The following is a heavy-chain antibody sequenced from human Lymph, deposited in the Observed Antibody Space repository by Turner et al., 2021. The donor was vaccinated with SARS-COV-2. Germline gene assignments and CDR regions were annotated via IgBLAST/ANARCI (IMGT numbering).Heavy chain of an antibody. CDR2: IYIGGTT. V-gene: IGHV3-53*02. J-gene: IGHJ3*02. Sequence: EVQLVETGGGLSQPGGSLRLSCAASGFTVSSNYMGWVRQAPGKGLGWVSVIYIGGTTYYADSVKGRFTISRDNSKNTLYLQMNSLRAEDTAVYYCARDLGPLAFDIWGQGTMVTVSS. CDR3: ARDLGPLAFDI. CDR1: GFTVSSNY.